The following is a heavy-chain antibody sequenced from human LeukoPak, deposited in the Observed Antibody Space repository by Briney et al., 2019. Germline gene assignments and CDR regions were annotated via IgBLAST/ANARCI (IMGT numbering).Heavy chain of an antibody. CDR2: ISTSGSTT. V-gene: IGHV3-48*03. CDR3: ARGRLALYFGDDF. J-gene: IGHJ4*02. CDR1: GFTFSSYD. Sequence: GGSLRLSCAASGFTFSSYDMNWVRQAPGKGLEWVSYISTSGSTTYYADSVKGRFTISRDNAKNSLFLQMNSLRAEDTAVYYCARGRLALYFGDDFWGQGPLVTVSS. D-gene: IGHD3-10*01.